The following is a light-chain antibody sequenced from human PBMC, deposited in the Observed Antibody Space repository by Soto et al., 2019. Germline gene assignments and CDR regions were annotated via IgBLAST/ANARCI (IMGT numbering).Light chain of an antibody. Sequence: DIQMTQSPSTLSASIGDRVTITFRASESIRTWLAWYQRKPGKAPKLLIFDASSLESGVPSRFSGSGSGTEFTLTISSLQPDDFATYYCQHYSLVWAFGQGTKVDIK. CDR1: ESIRTW. CDR3: QHYSLVWA. V-gene: IGKV1-5*01. CDR2: DAS. J-gene: IGKJ1*01.